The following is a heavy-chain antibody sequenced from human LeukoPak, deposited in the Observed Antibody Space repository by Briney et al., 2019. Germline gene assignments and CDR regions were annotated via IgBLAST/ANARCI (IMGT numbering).Heavy chain of an antibody. CDR1: GFTFSSSW. Sequence: GGSLRLSCAASGFTFSSSWMHWVRQAPGKGLEYVSTISDNGDNTCYADSVKGRFIISRDNSKNTLYLQMNSLRVEDTAVYYCIKDLSGTWSFDYWGQGTLLIVSS. D-gene: IGHD1-26*01. CDR3: IKDLSGTWSFDY. CDR2: ISDNGDNT. J-gene: IGHJ4*02. V-gene: IGHV3-64D*08.